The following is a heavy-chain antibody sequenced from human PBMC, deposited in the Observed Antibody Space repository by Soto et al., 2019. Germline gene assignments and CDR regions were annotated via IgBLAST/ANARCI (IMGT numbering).Heavy chain of an antibody. CDR3: ARGNLEWSLDS. CDR2: IYNSVNT. J-gene: IGHJ4*02. V-gene: IGHV4-4*09. D-gene: IGHD3-3*01. CDR1: GGSISSYY. Sequence: PSETLSLTCAVSGGSISSYYWSWIRQPPGMGLEWIGHIYNSVNTDYNPSLKSRLTISADTSKKQLSLKLSSVTAADTALYYCARGNLEWSLDSWGPGTLVTVSS.